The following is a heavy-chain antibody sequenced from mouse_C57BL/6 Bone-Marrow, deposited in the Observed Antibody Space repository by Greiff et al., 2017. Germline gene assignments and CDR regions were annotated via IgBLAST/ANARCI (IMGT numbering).Heavy chain of an antibody. V-gene: IGHV2-2*01. CDR3: ARKGGSGRGFAY. CDR1: GFSLTSYG. CDR2: ICSGGST. J-gene: IGHJ3*01. Sequence: VQRVESGPGLVQPSQSLSITCTVSGFSLTSYGVHWVRQSPGKGLEWLGVICSGGSTDYNAAFISRLSISKDNSKSQVFFKMNSLQAADTAIYYCARKGGSGRGFAYWGQGTLVTVSA. D-gene: IGHD4-1*01.